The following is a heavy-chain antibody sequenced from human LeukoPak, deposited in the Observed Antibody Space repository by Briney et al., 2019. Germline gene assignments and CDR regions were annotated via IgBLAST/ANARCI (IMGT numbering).Heavy chain of an antibody. V-gene: IGHV5-51*01. CDR2: IYPGDFDT. J-gene: IGHJ3*02. CDR1: GYSFTGYW. D-gene: IGHD6-19*01. Sequence: GESLKISCKGSGYSFTGYWIGWVRQMPGKGLEWMGIIYPGDFDTRYSPSFQGQVTISADKSISTAYLQWSSLKASDTAMYYCARHEQWTRIAVAGDAFDIWGQGTMVTVSS. CDR3: ARHEQWTRIAVAGDAFDI.